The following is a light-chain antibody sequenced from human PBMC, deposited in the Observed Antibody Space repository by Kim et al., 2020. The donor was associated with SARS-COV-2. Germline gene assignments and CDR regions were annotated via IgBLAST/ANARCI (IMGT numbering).Light chain of an antibody. CDR1: QSVRTNY. CDR3: QQYGASPLT. V-gene: IGKV3-20*01. J-gene: IGKJ4*01. CDR2: GAS. Sequence: PGERATLSCRASQSVRTNYLAWYQQRPGQAPRLLIYGASSRATVIPDRFSGDGSGTDFTLTISRLEPEDFVMYYCQQYGASPLTFGGGTKV.